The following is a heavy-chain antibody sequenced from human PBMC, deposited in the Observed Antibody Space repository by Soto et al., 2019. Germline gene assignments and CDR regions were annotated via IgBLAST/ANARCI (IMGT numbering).Heavy chain of an antibody. CDR2: IKQDGSEK. V-gene: IGHV3-7*01. J-gene: IGHJ4*02. Sequence: EVQLVESGGGLVQPGGSLRLSCAASGFTFSSYWMSWVRQAPGKGLEWVANIKQDGSEKYYVDSVKGRFTISRDNAKNSLYLQMNSLRVEDTAVYYCARDRKAWRYCSGGSCYSISYYSDYWCQGTLLTVSS. CDR3: ARDRKAWRYCSGGSCYSISYYSDY. CDR1: GFTFSSYW. D-gene: IGHD2-15*01.